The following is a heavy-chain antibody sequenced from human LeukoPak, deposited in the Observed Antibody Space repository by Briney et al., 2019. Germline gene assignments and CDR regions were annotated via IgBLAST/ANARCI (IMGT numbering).Heavy chain of an antibody. CDR1: GYSISSGYY. D-gene: IGHD6-13*01. CDR2: IYHSGST. Sequence: SETLSLTCTVSGYSISSGYYWGWTRQPPGKGLEWIGSIYHSGSTYYNPSLKSRVTISVDTSKNQFSLKLSSVTAADTAVYYCARAYSSSWYFNWFDPWGQGTLVTVSS. V-gene: IGHV4-38-2*02. CDR3: ARAYSSSWYFNWFDP. J-gene: IGHJ5*02.